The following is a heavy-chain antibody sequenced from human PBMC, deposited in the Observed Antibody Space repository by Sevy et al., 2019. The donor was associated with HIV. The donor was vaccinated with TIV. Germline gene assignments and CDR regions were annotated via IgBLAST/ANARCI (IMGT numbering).Heavy chain of an antibody. J-gene: IGHJ3*02. V-gene: IGHV1-8*01. CDR3: ARGARYFDWLLVHAFDI. D-gene: IGHD3-9*01. CDR2: MNPNSGNT. CDR1: GYTFTSYD. Sequence: ASVKVSCKASGYTFTSYDINWVRQATGQGLEWMGWMNPNSGNTGYAQKFQGRVTMTRNTSISTAYMELGSLRSEDTAVYYCARGARYFDWLLVHAFDIWGQGTMVTVSS.